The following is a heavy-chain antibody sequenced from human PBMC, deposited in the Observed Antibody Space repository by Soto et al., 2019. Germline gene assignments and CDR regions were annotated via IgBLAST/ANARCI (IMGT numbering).Heavy chain of an antibody. D-gene: IGHD2-2*01. V-gene: IGHV3-49*03. CDR1: GFTFGDYA. J-gene: IGHJ6*02. CDR3: TSHIVVVPAAMRDYYYYGMDV. Sequence: PGGSLRLSCTASGFTFGDYAMSWFRQAPGKGLEWVGFIRSKAYGGTTEYAASVKGRFTISRDDSKSIAYLQMNSLKTEDTAVYYCTSHIVVVPAAMRDYYYYGMDVWGQGTTVTVSS. CDR2: IRSKAYGGTT.